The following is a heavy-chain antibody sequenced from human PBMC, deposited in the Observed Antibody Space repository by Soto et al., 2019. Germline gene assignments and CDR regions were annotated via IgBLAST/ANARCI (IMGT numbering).Heavy chain of an antibody. CDR3: ARDNSYGHRGYYYGMDV. V-gene: IGHV1-2*02. D-gene: IGHD5-18*01. Sequence: GASVKVSCKASGYTFTGYYMHWVRQAPGQGLEWMGWINPNSGGTNYAQKFQGRVTMTRDTSISTAYMELSRLRSDDTAVYYCARDNSYGHRGYYYGMDVWGQGTTVTVS. CDR1: GYTFTGYY. J-gene: IGHJ6*02. CDR2: INPNSGGT.